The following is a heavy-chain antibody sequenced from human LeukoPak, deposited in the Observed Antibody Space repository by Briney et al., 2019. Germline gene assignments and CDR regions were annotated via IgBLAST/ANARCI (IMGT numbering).Heavy chain of an antibody. CDR2: FVGSGAST. J-gene: IGHJ4*02. D-gene: IGHD3-22*01. V-gene: IGHV3-23*01. Sequence: PGGSLRLSCAASGVTLSSYAMRGGPEAPGEGRWWGSAFVGSGASTYSAASVKGRSTISRNNSKNTLIRKMNSLRAENTAVYYCAKDPFDSSGYSYFDYWGQGTLVTVSS. CDR3: AKDPFDSSGYSYFDY. CDR1: GVTLSSYA.